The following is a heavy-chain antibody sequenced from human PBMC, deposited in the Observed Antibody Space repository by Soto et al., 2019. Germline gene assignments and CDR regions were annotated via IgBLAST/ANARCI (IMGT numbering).Heavy chain of an antibody. J-gene: IGHJ4*02. D-gene: IGHD6-6*01. CDR3: ARGGGYSSSTLRVFDY. CDR1: GGSFSGYY. Sequence: SETLSLTCAVYGGSFSGYYWSWIRQPPGKGLEWIGEINHSGSTNYNPSLKSRVTISVDTSKNQFSLKLSSVTAADTAVYYCARGGGYSSSTLRVFDYWGQGTLVTVSS. CDR2: INHSGST. V-gene: IGHV4-34*01.